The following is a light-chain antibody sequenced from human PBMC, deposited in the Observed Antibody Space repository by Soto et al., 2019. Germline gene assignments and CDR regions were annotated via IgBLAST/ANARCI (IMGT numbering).Light chain of an antibody. Sequence: DIQMTQSPSTLSASVGDRVTITCRASQSFSSELAWYQQKPGKAPTLLIFDVSNLQSGIPSRFSGSGSGTEFTLSISSLQPDDFGTYYCQQKRAFGQGNKVEIK. CDR3: QQKRA. J-gene: IGKJ1*01. CDR1: QSFSSE. CDR2: DVS. V-gene: IGKV1-5*01.